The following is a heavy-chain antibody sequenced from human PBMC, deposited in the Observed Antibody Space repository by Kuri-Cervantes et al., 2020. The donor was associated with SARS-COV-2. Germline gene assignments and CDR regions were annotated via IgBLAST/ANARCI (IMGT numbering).Heavy chain of an antibody. CDR3: TTDLPNPTYPRYYYYYYGMDV. V-gene: IGHV3-15*01. J-gene: IGHJ6*02. Sequence: GESLKISCGASGFTFSNAWMSWVRQAPGKGLEWVGRIKSKTDGGTTDYAAPVKGRFTISRDDSKNTLYLQMNSLKTEDTAVYYCTTDLPNPTYPRYYYYYYGMDVWGQGTTVTVSS. D-gene: IGHD2-2*02. CDR2: IKSKTDGGTT. CDR1: GFTFSNAW.